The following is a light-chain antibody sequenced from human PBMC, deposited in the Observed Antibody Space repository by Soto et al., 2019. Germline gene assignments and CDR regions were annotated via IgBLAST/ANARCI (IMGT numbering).Light chain of an antibody. V-gene: IGLV2-14*01. CDR1: SSDVGGYNY. CDR3: SSYTSSSTLSYV. CDR2: DVS. J-gene: IGLJ1*01. Sequence: QSALTQPASVSGSPGQSITISCTGTSSDVGGYNYVPWYQQHPGKAPKLMIYDVSNRPSGVSNRFSGSKSGNTVSLTISGLQAEDEADYYCSSYTSSSTLSYVFGTGTKVTVL.